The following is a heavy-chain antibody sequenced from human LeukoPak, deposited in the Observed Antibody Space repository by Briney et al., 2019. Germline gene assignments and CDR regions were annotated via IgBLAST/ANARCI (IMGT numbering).Heavy chain of an antibody. Sequence: GASVKVSCKASGYTFTGYYMHWVRQAPGQGLEWMGWINPNSGGTNYAQKFQGRVTMTRDTSISTAYMELSRLRSDDTAVYYCARDDGPKQGKAFDIWGQGTMVTVSS. CDR3: ARDDGPKQGKAFDI. CDR2: INPNSGGT. V-gene: IGHV1-2*02. D-gene: IGHD1/OR15-1a*01. J-gene: IGHJ3*02. CDR1: GYTFTGYY.